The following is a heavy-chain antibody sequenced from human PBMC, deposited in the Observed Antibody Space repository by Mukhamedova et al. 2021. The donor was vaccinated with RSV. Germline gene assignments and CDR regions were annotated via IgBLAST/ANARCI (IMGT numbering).Heavy chain of an antibody. Sequence: GDTQYGDPVKGRFTISRDTSKNTLYLQMDTLRPEDTAVYYCTRDLAGESASWVTFDSWGQGTLVTVS. CDR3: TRDLAGESASWVTFDS. J-gene: IGHJ4*02. CDR2: GDT. D-gene: IGHD2-2*01. V-gene: IGHV3-66*03.